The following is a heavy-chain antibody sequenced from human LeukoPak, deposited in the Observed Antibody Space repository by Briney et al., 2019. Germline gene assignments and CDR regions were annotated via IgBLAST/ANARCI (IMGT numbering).Heavy chain of an antibody. J-gene: IGHJ4*02. Sequence: PSETLSLTCTVSGGSISSSSYYWGWIRQPPGKGLEWIGSIYYSGSTYYNPSLKSRVTISVDTSKNQFSLKLSSVTAADTAVYDCARPRYGSGNFYFDYWGQGTLVTVSS. V-gene: IGHV4-39*01. CDR3: ARPRYGSGNFYFDY. CDR1: GGSISSSSYY. CDR2: IYYSGST. D-gene: IGHD3-10*01.